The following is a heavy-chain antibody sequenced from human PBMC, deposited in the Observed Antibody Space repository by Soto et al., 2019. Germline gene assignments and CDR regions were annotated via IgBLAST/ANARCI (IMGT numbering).Heavy chain of an antibody. CDR3: ARDPSIVLVLAATYYYYYYGMDV. CDR1: GITFSCDC. CDR2: IKQDGSEK. V-gene: IGHV3-7*01. Sequence: QILTSSATGITFSCDCTISVHQTPGKGLEWVANIKQDGSEKYYVDSVKGRFTISRDNAKNSLYLQMNSLRAEDTAVYYCARDPSIVLVLAATYYYYYYGMDVWGQGTTVTVSS. J-gene: IGHJ6*02. D-gene: IGHD2-2*01.